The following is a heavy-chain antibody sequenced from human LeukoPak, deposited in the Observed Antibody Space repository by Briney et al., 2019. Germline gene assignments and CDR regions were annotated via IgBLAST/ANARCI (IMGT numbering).Heavy chain of an antibody. CDR3: ASSYSA. Sequence: PGGSLRLSCAASGFTFSNHAMTWVRQAPGEGLEWVSVISGDGSATYYADPVKGRFTISRDNSKNTLYLQMNSLRAEDTAAYYCASSYSAWGQGTLVTVSS. J-gene: IGHJ5*02. CDR2: ISGDGSAT. D-gene: IGHD1-26*01. V-gene: IGHV3-23*01. CDR1: GFTFSNHA.